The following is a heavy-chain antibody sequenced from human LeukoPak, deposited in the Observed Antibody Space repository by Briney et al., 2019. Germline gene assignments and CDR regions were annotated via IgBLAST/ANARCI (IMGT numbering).Heavy chain of an antibody. D-gene: IGHD2-21*01. CDR2: ISDSGNT. CDR3: AKAPVTTCRAAYCYPFDY. V-gene: IGHV3-23*01. CDR1: GFTLSSYA. J-gene: IGHJ4*02. Sequence: GGSLRLSCAASGFTLSSYAMSWVRQAPGKGLEWVSAISDSGNTYHADSVKGRFTISRDSSKNTLFFQMNRLRPEDPAVYYCAKAPVTTCRAAYCYPFDYWGQGTLVTVSS.